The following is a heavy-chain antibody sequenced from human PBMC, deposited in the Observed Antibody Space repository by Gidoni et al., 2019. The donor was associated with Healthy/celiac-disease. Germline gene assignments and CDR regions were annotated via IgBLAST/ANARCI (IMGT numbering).Heavy chain of an antibody. CDR2: INPNSGGT. J-gene: IGHJ6*02. V-gene: IGHV1-2*02. CDR1: GYTFTGYY. Sequence: QVQLVQSGAEVKKPGASVKVSCKASGYTFTGYYMHWVRQAPGQGLEWMGWINPNSGGTNYAQKFQGRVTMTRDTSISTAYMELSRLRSDDTAVYYCARDSGIPVFLRFLEWSLSMDVWGQGTTVTVSS. D-gene: IGHD3-3*01. CDR3: ARDSGIPVFLRFLEWSLSMDV.